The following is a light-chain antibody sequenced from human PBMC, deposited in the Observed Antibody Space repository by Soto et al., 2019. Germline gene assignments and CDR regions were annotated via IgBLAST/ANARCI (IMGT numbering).Light chain of an antibody. CDR3: PQYDNLPFT. CDR1: QDISNY. Sequence: DLQMTQSPSSLSASVRDRVTITCQASQDISNYLNWYQQKPGKAPKLLIYDASNLETGVPSRFSGSGSGTDFTFTISSLQPEDIATYYCPQYDNLPFTFGGGTKVEIK. V-gene: IGKV1-33*01. CDR2: DAS. J-gene: IGKJ4*01.